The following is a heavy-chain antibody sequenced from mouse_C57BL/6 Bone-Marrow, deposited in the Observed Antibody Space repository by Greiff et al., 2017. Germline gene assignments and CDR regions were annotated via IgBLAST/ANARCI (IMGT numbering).Heavy chain of an antibody. J-gene: IGHJ4*01. CDR2: LDPSDSYT. CDR3: ARDGSSYNYAMDY. CDR1: GYTFTSYW. D-gene: IGHD1-1*01. V-gene: IGHV1-69*01. Sequence: QVQLQQPGAELVMPGASVKLSCKASGYTFTSYWMHWVKQRPGQGLEWIGELDPSDSYTNYNQKFKGKSTLTVDKSSSPAYLQLSSLTSEDSAIYYCARDGSSYNYAMDYWGQGTSVTVSS.